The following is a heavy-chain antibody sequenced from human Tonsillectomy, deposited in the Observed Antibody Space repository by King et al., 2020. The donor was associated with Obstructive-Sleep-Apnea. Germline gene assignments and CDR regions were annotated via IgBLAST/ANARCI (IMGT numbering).Heavy chain of an antibody. Sequence: VQLVQSGAEVKKPGASVKVSCKASVYTFTSYYMHCVRQAPGQGLEWMGIINPSGGSTSYAQKFQGRVTMTRGTSTSTVYMERSSRRSEDTAVYYCASGGRYSSSWTRGFYYYYGMDVWGQGTTVTVSS. CDR1: VYTFTSYY. CDR2: INPSGGST. J-gene: IGHJ6*02. CDR3: ASGGRYSSSWTRGFYYYYGMDV. D-gene: IGHD6-13*01. V-gene: IGHV1-46*03.